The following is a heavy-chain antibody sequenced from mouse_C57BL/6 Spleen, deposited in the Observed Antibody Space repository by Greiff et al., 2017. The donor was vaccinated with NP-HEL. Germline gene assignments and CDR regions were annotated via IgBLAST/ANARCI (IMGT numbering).Heavy chain of an antibody. J-gene: IGHJ4*01. Sequence: EVKVVESGGGLVKPGGSLKLSCAASGFTFSSYAMSWVRQTPEKRLEWVATISDGGSYTYYPDNVKGRFTISRDNAKNNLYLQMSHLKSEDTAMYYCARGGPSMDYWGQGTSVTVSS. CDR1: GFTFSSYA. CDR3: ARGGPSMDY. CDR2: ISDGGSYT. V-gene: IGHV5-4*03.